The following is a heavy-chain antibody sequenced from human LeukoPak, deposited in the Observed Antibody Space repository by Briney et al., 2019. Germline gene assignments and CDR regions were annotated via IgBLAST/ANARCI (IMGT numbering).Heavy chain of an antibody. V-gene: IGHV4-4*07. CDR2: IYTSGST. D-gene: IGHD3-10*01. Sequence: SETLSLTCTVSGGSISSYYWSWIRQPAGKGLEWIGRIYTSGSTNYNPSLKSRVTMSVDTSKNQFSLKLSSVTAADTAVYYCARDQYYYGSGSLVGDVWGKGTTVTISS. CDR3: ARDQYYYGSGSLVGDV. J-gene: IGHJ6*04. CDR1: GGSISSYY.